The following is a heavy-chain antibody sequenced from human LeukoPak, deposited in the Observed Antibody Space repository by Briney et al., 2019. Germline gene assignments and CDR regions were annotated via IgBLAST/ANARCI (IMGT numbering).Heavy chain of an antibody. CDR3: AKGSYSSPSYFDY. V-gene: IGHV3-23*01. CDR2: ISGSGGST. CDR1: GFTFSSYA. Sequence: GGSLRLSCAASGFTFSSYAMSWVRQAPGKGLEWVSAISGSGGSTYYADSVKGRFTISRDNAKNTLYLQMNSLRAEDTAVNYCAKGSYSSPSYFDYWGQGTLVTVSS. J-gene: IGHJ4*02. D-gene: IGHD6-6*01.